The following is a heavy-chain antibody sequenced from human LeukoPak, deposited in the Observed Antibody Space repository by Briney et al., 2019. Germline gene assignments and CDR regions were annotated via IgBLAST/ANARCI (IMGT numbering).Heavy chain of an antibody. D-gene: IGHD3-10*01. V-gene: IGHV3-23*01. J-gene: IGHJ4*02. CDR3: AKDPLVRGLTYDY. CDR2: ISGSGGST. Sequence: PGGSLRLSCAASGFTFSTYAMTWVRQAPGKGLEWVSAISGSGGSTYYADSVKGRFTISRDNSKNTLYLQVNSLRAEDTAVYYCAKDPLVRGLTYDYWGQGTLVTVSS. CDR1: GFTFSTYA.